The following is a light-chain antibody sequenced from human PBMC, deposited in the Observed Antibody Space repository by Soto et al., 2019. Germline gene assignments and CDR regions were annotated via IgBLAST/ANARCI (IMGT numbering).Light chain of an antibody. CDR3: QQYGSSPT. CDR1: QSVSSN. Sequence: EIVMTQSPTILSVSPGERATLSCRASQSVSSNLAWYQQKPGQAPRLLFYHASRRATGNPDRFSVSGSGTDFTLTISRLEPADLAVYYCQQYGSSPTFGGGNKVDI. V-gene: IGKV3-20*01. CDR2: HAS. J-gene: IGKJ4*01.